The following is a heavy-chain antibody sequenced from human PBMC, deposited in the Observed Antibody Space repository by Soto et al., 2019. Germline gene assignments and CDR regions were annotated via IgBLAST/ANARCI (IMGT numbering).Heavy chain of an antibody. V-gene: IGHV3-30*18. CDR1: AFTFSNYG. CDR3: AKDRGKRHCSAITCHLGMDV. J-gene: IGHJ6*02. Sequence: QVQLVESGGGVVQPGRSLRLSCAASAFTFSNYGMHWVRQPPGKGLEWVAVISYDGTNKYYGDSVKGRFTISRDNANNRMYLHMTSLRTEDTAVYFCAKDRGKRHCSAITCHLGMDVWGQGTTVTVSS. D-gene: IGHD2-15*01. CDR2: ISYDGTNK.